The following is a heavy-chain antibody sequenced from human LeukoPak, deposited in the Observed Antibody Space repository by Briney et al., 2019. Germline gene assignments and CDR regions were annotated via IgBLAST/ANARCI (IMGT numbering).Heavy chain of an antibody. V-gene: IGHV4-59*12. D-gene: IGHD2-15*01. Sequence: SETLSLTCTVSGGSISSYYWSWIRQPPGKGLEWIGYIYYSGSTNYNPSLKSRVTISVDTSKNQFSLKLSSVTAADTAVYYCARVVSGRRDAGYFDYWGQGTLVTVSS. J-gene: IGHJ4*02. CDR1: GGSISSYY. CDR2: IYYSGST. CDR3: ARVVSGRRDAGYFDY.